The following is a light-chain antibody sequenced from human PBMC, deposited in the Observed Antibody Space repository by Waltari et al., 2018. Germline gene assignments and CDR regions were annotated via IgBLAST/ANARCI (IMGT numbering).Light chain of an antibody. CDR2: RDN. CDR3: QAWDSRTVA. Sequence: SYELTQPPSMSVSPGQTATITCSGENLGDKYASWYQQKAGQSPVLVIYRDNRRPSGIPERFSGSNSGNRATLTISGAQALDEADYYCQAWDSRTVAFGGGTKVTVL. J-gene: IGLJ2*01. CDR1: NLGDKY. V-gene: IGLV3-1*01.